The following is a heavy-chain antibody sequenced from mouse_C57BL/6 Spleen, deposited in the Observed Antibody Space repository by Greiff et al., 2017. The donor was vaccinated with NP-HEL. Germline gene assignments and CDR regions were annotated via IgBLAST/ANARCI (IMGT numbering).Heavy chain of an antibody. Sequence: QVQLQQSGAELVKPGASVKISCKASGYAFSSYWMNWVKQRPGKGLEWIGQIYPGAGDTNYNGKFKGKATLTADKSSSTAYMQLSSLTSEDSAVYFCARGGTPYYYAMDYWGQGTSVTVSS. V-gene: IGHV1-80*01. CDR2: IYPGAGDT. CDR1: GYAFSSYW. J-gene: IGHJ4*01. D-gene: IGHD3-3*01. CDR3: ARGGTPYYYAMDY.